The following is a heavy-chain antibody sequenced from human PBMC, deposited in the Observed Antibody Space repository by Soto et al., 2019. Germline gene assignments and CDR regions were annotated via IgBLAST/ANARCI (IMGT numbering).Heavy chain of an antibody. CDR3: ARSSLTYFEF. J-gene: IGHJ4*02. Sequence: GGSLRLCCTASGFTFSDYYMSWIRQAPGKGLEWLAYISGSGSTTYYTDSVKGRFAITRDNARTSLYLQINSLRVEDSAVYYCARSSLTYFEFWGQGTLVTVSS. V-gene: IGHV3-11*01. CDR1: GFTFSDYY. CDR2: ISGSGSTT.